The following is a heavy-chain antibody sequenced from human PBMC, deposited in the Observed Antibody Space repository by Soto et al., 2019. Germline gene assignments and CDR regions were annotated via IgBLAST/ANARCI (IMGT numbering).Heavy chain of an antibody. J-gene: IGHJ4*02. CDR2: INHSGST. CDR3: ARDPPGFHSAFDF. V-gene: IGHV4-34*01. Sequence: PSETLSLTCAVYGGSFSGYYWSWIRQPPGKGLEWIGEINHSGSTNYNPSLKSRITVNPDTSQNQFSLQLNSVTPEDTAIYYCARDPPGFHSAFDFWGQGTLVTVSS. CDR1: GGSFSGYY. D-gene: IGHD4-4*01.